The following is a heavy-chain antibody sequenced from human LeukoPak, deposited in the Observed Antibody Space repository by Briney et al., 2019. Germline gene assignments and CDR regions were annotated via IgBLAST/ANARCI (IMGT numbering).Heavy chain of an antibody. CDR2: ISDDGSNK. CDR3: TKGDGRTFGGKPDY. J-gene: IGHJ4*02. CDR1: GFTFSSYG. D-gene: IGHD4-23*01. V-gene: IGHV3-30*18. Sequence: GGSLRLSCAASGFTFSSYGMHWVRQAPGKGLEWVAAISDDGSNKYYGDSVKGRFTISRDNPKNTLYLQMNSLRAEDTAIYYCTKGDGRTFGGKPDYWGQGTLVTVSS.